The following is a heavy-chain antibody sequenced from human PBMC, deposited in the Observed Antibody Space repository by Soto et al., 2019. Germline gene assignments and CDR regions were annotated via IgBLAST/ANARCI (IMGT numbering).Heavy chain of an antibody. V-gene: IGHV4-4*07. Sequence: SETLSLTCTVSGGSISSYYWSWIRQPAGKGLEWIGRIYTSGSTNYNPSLKSRVTMSVDTSKNQFSLKLSSVTAADTAVYYCARDAYDILNAYPSAYKWFDPWGQGTLVTVSS. CDR3: ARDAYDILNAYPSAYKWFDP. J-gene: IGHJ5*02. CDR2: IYTSGST. CDR1: GGSISSYY. D-gene: IGHD3-9*01.